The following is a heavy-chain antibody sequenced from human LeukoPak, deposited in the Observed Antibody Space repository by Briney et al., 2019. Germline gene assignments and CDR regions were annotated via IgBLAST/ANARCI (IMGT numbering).Heavy chain of an antibody. CDR1: GGSFSGYY. D-gene: IGHD5-24*01. CDR3: ARRSSKRLNWYFDL. Sequence: SETLSLTCAVYGGSFSGYYWSWIRQPPGKGLEWIGEINHSGSTNYNPSLKSRVTISVDTSKNQFSLKLSSVTAADTAVYYCARRSSKRLNWYFDLWGRGTLVTVSS. V-gene: IGHV4-34*01. J-gene: IGHJ2*01. CDR2: INHSGST.